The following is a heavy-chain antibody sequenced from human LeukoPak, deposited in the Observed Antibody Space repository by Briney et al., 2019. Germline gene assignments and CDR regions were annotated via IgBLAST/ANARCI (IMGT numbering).Heavy chain of an antibody. CDR1: GGSISTYF. CDR3: ARDRVDSSGYYYYYGIDV. Sequence: PSETLSLTCTVSGGSISTYFWSWIRQPAGKGLERIGRFYTSGSTSYNPSLKSRLTMSADTSKNQFSLKLRSVTAADTAVYYCARDRVDSSGYYYYYGIDVWGQGTTVTVSS. CDR2: FYTSGST. V-gene: IGHV4-4*07. J-gene: IGHJ6*02. D-gene: IGHD3-22*01.